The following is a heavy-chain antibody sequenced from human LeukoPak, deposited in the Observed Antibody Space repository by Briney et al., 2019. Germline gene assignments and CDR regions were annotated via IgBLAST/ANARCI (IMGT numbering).Heavy chain of an antibody. J-gene: IGHJ4*02. V-gene: IGHV3-23*01. Sequence: GGSLRLSCAASGFTFSSYAMSWVRQAPGKGLEWVSAISGSGGSTYYADSVKGRFTISRDNSENTLYLQMNSLRAEDTAVYYCAKDRADILTGPWGYWGQGTLVTVSS. CDR3: AKDRADILTGPWGY. D-gene: IGHD3-9*01. CDR1: GFTFSSYA. CDR2: ISGSGGST.